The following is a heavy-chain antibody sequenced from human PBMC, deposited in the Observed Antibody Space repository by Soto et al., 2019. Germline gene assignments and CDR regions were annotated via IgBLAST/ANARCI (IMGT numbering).Heavy chain of an antibody. Sequence: GGSLRLSCAASGFTFGSYAMSWVRQAPGRGLEWVSAISGSGGTTYYADSVKGRFTISRDNSKNTLYLQMNSLGAEDTAVYYCAKARGSSTPAPGSYWGQGSLVTVSS. CDR1: GFTFGSYA. CDR3: AKARGSSTPAPGSY. CDR2: ISGSGGTT. D-gene: IGHD3-16*01. V-gene: IGHV3-23*01. J-gene: IGHJ4*02.